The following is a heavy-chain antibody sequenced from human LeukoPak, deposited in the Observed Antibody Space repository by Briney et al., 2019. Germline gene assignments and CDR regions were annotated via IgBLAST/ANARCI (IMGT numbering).Heavy chain of an antibody. Sequence: SGTLSLTCAVSGGSISSSNWWSWVRQPPGKGLEWIGEIYHSGSTNYNPSLKSRVTISVDKSKNQFSLKLSSVTAADTAVYYCARDQFGHYYGSGPLDVWGQGTTVTVSS. D-gene: IGHD3-10*01. CDR1: GGSISSSNW. V-gene: IGHV4-4*02. CDR3: ARDQFGHYYGSGPLDV. J-gene: IGHJ6*02. CDR2: IYHSGST.